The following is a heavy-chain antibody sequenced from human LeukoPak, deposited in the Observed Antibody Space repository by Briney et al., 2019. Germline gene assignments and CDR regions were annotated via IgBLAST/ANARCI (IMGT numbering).Heavy chain of an antibody. CDR2: IYHSGST. D-gene: IGHD5/OR15-5a*01. J-gene: IGHJ4*02. CDR1: GYSISSGYY. Sequence: SETLSLTCTVSGYSISSGYYWGWIRQPPGKGLEWIGSIYHSGSTYYNPSLKSRVTISVDTSKNQFSLTLSSVTAADTAVYYCARANRVSLYYFDYWGQGTLVTVSS. CDR3: ARANRVSLYYFDY. V-gene: IGHV4-38-2*02.